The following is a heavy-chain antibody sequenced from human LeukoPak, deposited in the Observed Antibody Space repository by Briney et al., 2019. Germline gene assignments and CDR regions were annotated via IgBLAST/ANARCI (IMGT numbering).Heavy chain of an antibody. V-gene: IGHV1-46*01. CDR2: INPSGGST. D-gene: IGHD2-15*01. CDR1: GDTFTSYY. J-gene: IGHJ4*02. CDR3: ARDSVRYCSGGSCYPTRLSYFDY. Sequence: PEASVKVYCKASGDTFTSYYMHWVRQAPGQGLEWMGIINPSGGSTSYPQTFQGRVTMTRDTSTSTVYMELSSLRSEDTAVYYCARDSVRYCSGGSCYPTRLSYFDYWGQGTMVTVSS.